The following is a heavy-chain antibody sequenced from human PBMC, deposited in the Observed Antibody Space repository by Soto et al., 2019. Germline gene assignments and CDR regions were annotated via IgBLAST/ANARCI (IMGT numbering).Heavy chain of an antibody. CDR2: ITWNSGRI. CDR1: GFTFDDYA. Sequence: ESGGGLLQPGRSLRLSCAASGFTFDDYAMHWVRQAPGKGLEWVSGITWNSGRIGYADSVKGRFTISRDNAKNSLYLQMNSLRAEDTALYYCAKDRHSSGWSTPDYWGQGTLVTVSS. V-gene: IGHV3-9*01. J-gene: IGHJ4*02. CDR3: AKDRHSSGWSTPDY. D-gene: IGHD6-19*01.